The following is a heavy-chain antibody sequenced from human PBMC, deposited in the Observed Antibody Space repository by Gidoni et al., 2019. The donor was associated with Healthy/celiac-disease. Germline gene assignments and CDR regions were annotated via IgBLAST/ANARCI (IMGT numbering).Heavy chain of an antibody. Sequence: QLQLQESGPGLVKPSETLSLTCTVSGGSISSSSYYWGWIRQPPGKGLEWIGSIYYSGSTYYNPSLKSRVTISVDTSKNQFSLKLSSVTAADTAVYYCAGYRQLNWFDPWGQGTLVTVSS. V-gene: IGHV4-39*01. D-gene: IGHD2-2*01. CDR3: AGYRQLNWFDP. CDR1: GGSISSSSYY. CDR2: IYYSGST. J-gene: IGHJ5*02.